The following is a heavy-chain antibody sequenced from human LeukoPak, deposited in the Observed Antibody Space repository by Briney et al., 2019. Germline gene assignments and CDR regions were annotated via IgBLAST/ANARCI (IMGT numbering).Heavy chain of an antibody. V-gene: IGHV1-2*02. CDR2: INPNSGGT. D-gene: IGHD3-3*01. CDR3: ARSRRITIFGVVISYFDY. Sequence: ASVKVSCKASGYTFTSYYMHWVRQAPGQGLEWMGWINPNSGGTNYAQKFQGRVTMTRDTSISTAYMELSRLRSDDTAVYYCARSRRITIFGVVISYFDYWGQGTLVTVSS. CDR1: GYTFTSYY. J-gene: IGHJ4*02.